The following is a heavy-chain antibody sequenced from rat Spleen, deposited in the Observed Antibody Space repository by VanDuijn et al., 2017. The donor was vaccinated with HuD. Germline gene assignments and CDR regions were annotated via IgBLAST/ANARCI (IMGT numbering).Heavy chain of an antibody. CDR1: GFTFNNYW. CDR2: ITYDGGII. CDR3: AKVELGYFDC. V-gene: IGHV5-31*01. D-gene: IGHD5-1*01. J-gene: IGHJ2*01. Sequence: EVQLVESGGGLVQPGRSLKLSCVASGFTFNNYWMSWIRQAPGKGLEWVASITYDGGIIFYRDSVKGRFTISRDNAKSTLYLQMESLRSEDTATYYCAKVELGYFDCWGQGVMVTVSS.